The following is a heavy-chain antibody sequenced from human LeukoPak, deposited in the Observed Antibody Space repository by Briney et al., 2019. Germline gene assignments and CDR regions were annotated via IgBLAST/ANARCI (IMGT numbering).Heavy chain of an antibody. CDR3: ARAHQYSSGPWGFDY. V-gene: IGHV3-53*01. CDR1: GFTVSSNY. CDR2: IYSGGST. Sequence: GGSLRLSCAASGFTVSSNYMSWVRQAPGKGLEWVSVIYSGGSTYYADSVTGRFTISRDNSKNTLYLQMNSLRAEDTAVYYCARAHQYSSGPWGFDYWGQGTLVTVSS. J-gene: IGHJ4*02. D-gene: IGHD6-19*01.